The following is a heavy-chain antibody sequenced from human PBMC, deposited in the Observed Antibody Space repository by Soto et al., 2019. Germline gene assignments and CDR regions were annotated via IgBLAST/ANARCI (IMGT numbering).Heavy chain of an antibody. CDR1: GYTFSTDG. D-gene: IGHD3-16*01. V-gene: IGHV1-18*01. CDR2: ISGDNGNT. CDR3: ARDGGQPVVAS. Sequence: QVQLVQSGAEVKKPGASVKVSFKASGYTFSTDGISWLRQAPGQGLEWMGWISGDNGNTKYAQNLQGRVTMTTDTSTRTAYMELRSLTSDATAVYYCARDGGQPVVASWGQGTLVTVS. J-gene: IGHJ5*01.